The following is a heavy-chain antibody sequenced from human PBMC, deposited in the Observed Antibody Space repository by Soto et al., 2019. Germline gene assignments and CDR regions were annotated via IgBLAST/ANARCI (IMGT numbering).Heavy chain of an antibody. CDR3: ARGPDYAGYIDD. CDR2: IILPFGTP. D-gene: IGHD4-17*01. CDR1: GGTFSNHA. Sequence: QVRLVQSGAEVKKPGSSVKVSCKASGGTFSNHAINWVRQAPGQGPEWMGVIILPFGTPNYAQRFQGRVTITADESMTTAYMERNGLRSEDTAVYYCARGPDYAGYIDDWGQGSLVTVSS. V-gene: IGHV1-69*13. J-gene: IGHJ4*02.